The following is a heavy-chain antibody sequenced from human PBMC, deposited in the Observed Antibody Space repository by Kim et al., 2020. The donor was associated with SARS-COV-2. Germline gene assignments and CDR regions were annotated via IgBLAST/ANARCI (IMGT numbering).Heavy chain of an antibody. D-gene: IGHD6-13*01. J-gene: IGHJ4*02. V-gene: IGHV5-51*01. CDR3: ARRGAATSTVGY. Sequence: YSPSFQGQVTISADKSISTAYLQWSSLKASDTAMYYCARRGAATSTVGYWGQGTLVTVSS.